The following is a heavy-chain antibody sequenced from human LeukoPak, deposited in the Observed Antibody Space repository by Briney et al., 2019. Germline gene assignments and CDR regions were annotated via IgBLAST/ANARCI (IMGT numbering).Heavy chain of an antibody. V-gene: IGHV3-30*03. CDR2: ISYHGSNK. CDR3: ARGGSYLSAFDI. CDR1: GFTFSSYG. Sequence: PGRSLRLSCDASGFTFSSYGMHWVRQAPGKGLEWVAAISYHGSNKNYADSVKGRFTISRDNSKNTLYLQMNSLRGEDTAVYYCARGGSYLSAFDIWGQGTMVTVSS. D-gene: IGHD1-26*01. J-gene: IGHJ3*02.